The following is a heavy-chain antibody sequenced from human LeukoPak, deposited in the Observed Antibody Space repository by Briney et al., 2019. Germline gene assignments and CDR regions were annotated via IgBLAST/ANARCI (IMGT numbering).Heavy chain of an antibody. V-gene: IGHV3-23*01. CDR3: AKDWYYDFWSGYSN. CDR1: GFTYDDYS. D-gene: IGHD3-3*01. Sequence: PGGSLRLSCAASGFTYDDYSMTWVRQGPGKGLEWVSTISGGGSHTYYAASVKGRFTISRDNSKNTLYLQMNSLRAEDTAVYYCAKDWYYDFWSGYSNWGQGTLVTVSS. CDR2: ISGGGSHT. J-gene: IGHJ4*02.